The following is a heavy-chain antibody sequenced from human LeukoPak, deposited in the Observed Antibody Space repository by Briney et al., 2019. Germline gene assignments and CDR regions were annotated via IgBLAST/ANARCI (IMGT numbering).Heavy chain of an antibody. J-gene: IGHJ4*02. V-gene: IGHV3-23*01. D-gene: IGHD6-19*01. CDR3: AKVMSVAGNYYFDY. Sequence: GGSLRLSCAASGFTFSSYAMSWVRQAPGKGLEWVSSISGSGGSTYYADSVKGRFTISRDNSKNTLYLQMNSLRAEDTAVYYCAKVMSVAGNYYFDYWGQGTPVTVSS. CDR1: GFTFSSYA. CDR2: ISGSGGST.